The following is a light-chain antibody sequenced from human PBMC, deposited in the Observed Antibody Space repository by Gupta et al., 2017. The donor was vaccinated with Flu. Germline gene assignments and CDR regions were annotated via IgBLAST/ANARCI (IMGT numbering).Light chain of an antibody. Sequence: EIVMTQSPATLSVSTGERATLSCRASQSVSSNLAWYQQKPDQAPRLLIYGASTRATVIPARFSGSGSGTEFTLTISSLQSEDFAVYYCQQYNNWPLWTFGQGTKVEIK. CDR3: QQYNNWPLWT. V-gene: IGKV3-15*01. CDR1: QSVSSN. J-gene: IGKJ1*01. CDR2: GAS.